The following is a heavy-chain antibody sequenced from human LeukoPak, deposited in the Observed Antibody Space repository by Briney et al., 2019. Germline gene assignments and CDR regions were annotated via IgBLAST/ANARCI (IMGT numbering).Heavy chain of an antibody. CDR2: FHYSGNT. D-gene: IGHD6-13*01. J-gene: IGHJ4*02. CDR3: ARRAAALDY. CDR1: GGSISRYY. Sequence: SETLSLTCTVSGGSISRYYWSWIRQPPGKGLEWIGYFHYSGNTNYNPSLSSRITMSEDTSKNQFSLKLNSVTAADTAVYYCARRAAALDYWGQGTLVTVSS. V-gene: IGHV4-59*08.